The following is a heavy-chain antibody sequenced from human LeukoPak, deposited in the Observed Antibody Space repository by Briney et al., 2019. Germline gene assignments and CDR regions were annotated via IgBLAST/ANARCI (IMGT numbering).Heavy chain of an antibody. CDR2: ISGSGSTI. CDR3: ANVRY. Sequence: PGGSLRLSCAASGFTFSIYEMNWVRQAPGKGLEWLSYISGSGSTIYYADSVRGRFTISRDNAKNSLYLQMNSLRAEDTAVYYCANVRYWGQGTLVTVSS. CDR1: GFTFSIYE. J-gene: IGHJ4*02. V-gene: IGHV3-48*03.